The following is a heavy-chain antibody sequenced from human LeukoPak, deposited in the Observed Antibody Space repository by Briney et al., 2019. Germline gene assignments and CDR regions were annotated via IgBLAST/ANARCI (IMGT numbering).Heavy chain of an antibody. V-gene: IGHV3-48*03. Sequence: GGSLRLSCAASGFIFSSYEMNWVRQAPGKGLEWVSYIDGSGSTIYNADSVKGRFTISRDNAKNSLYLQVNSLRAEDAAVYYCAKAQRRYYYYMDVWGKGTTVTVSS. CDR3: AKAQRRYYYYMDV. CDR2: IDGSGSTI. CDR1: GFIFSSYE. J-gene: IGHJ6*03.